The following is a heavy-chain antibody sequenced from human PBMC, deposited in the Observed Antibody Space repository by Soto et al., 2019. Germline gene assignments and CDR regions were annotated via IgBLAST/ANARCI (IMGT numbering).Heavy chain of an antibody. J-gene: IGHJ3*01. CDR2: IHPSVQPI. CDR3: ARRASR. V-gene: IGHV3-48*03. Sequence: EVQLVESGGGLVQPGGSLRLSCAVSGFTFSSSEMYWVRQAPGKGLEWISYIHPSVQPIFYADSVKGRFTISRDNANNSLFLQMNSLRAEDTAVYYCARRASRWGQGTMVTVSS. CDR1: GFTFSSSE. D-gene: IGHD1-26*01.